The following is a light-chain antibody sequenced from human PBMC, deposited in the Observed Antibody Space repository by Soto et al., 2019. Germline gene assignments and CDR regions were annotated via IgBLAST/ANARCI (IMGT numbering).Light chain of an antibody. Sequence: ERVVTQSPVTLSVSPXXXXXXXXRASESVSTNLAWYQQRPGQAPRLLIYGGSTRATGVPARFSGSGSGTEFTLTISSLQSEDFAVYYCQQYSIWRTFGQGTKVDIK. J-gene: IGKJ1*01. CDR1: ESVSTN. CDR2: GGS. CDR3: QQYSIWRT. V-gene: IGKV3-15*01.